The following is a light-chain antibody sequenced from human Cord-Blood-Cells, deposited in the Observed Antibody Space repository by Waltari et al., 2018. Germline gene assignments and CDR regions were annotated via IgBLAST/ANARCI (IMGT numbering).Light chain of an antibody. CDR2: DVS. V-gene: IGLV2-14*01. Sequence: QSALTQPAVVSGSPGQSLTISCTGPRSDVGGSKYLYWYQQHPCKATKLMIYDVSNRPSGVSNRFSGSKSGNTASLTISGLQAEDEADYYCSSYTSSSTVVFGGGTKLTVL. J-gene: IGLJ2*01. CDR1: RSDVGGSKY. CDR3: SSYTSSSTVV.